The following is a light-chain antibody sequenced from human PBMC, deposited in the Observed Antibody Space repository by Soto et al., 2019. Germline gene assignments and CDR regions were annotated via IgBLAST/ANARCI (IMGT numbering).Light chain of an antibody. CDR3: QQYGSSPQA. CDR2: DAS. CDR1: QSVDSSL. V-gene: IGKV3-20*01. J-gene: IGKJ1*01. Sequence: IVLTQSPGTLSLSPGERATLSCRASQSVDSSLLAWYQQKPGQAPRLLIYDASSRATGIPDRFSGSGSGTDFTLTISRLEPEDFAVYYCQQYGSSPQAFGQGTKVDIK.